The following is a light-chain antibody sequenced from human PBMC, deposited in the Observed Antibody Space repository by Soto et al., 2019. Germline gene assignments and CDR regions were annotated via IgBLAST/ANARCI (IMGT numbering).Light chain of an antibody. V-gene: IGKV3-11*01. Sequence: EFVLTQSPATLSLSPGERATLSCRASQSVSSFLAWYQQKPGQAPRLLIYDASNRATGIPARFSGSGSGTAFTLTISTLEPEDFAVYYCQRRSNWPVAFGQGTKVEIK. J-gene: IGKJ1*01. CDR1: QSVSSF. CDR3: QRRSNWPVA. CDR2: DAS.